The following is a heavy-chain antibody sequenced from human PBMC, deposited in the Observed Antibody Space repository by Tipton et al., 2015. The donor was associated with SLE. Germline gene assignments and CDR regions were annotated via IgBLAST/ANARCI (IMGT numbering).Heavy chain of an antibody. CDR2: IYTSGST. D-gene: IGHD3-22*01. J-gene: IGHJ5*02. V-gene: IGHV4-4*07. CDR3: AREPYYYDSSGYYVSWFNP. CDR1: GGSIRSYY. Sequence: TLSLTCTASGGSIRSYYWGWIRQPAGKGLEWIGRIYTSGSTNYNPSLKSRVTMSVDTSKNQFSPKLSSVTAADTAVYYCAREPYYYDSSGYYVSWFNPWGQGTLVTVSS.